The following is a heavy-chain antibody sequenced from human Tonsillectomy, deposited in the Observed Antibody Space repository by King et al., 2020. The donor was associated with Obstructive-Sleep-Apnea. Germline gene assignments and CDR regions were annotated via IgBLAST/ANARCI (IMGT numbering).Heavy chain of an antibody. Sequence: VQLVESGEGLVQPGRSLRLSCAASGFTFDDYAMHWVRQAPGKGLEWVSGISWNSGSIGYADSVKGRFTISRDNAKNSLYLQMNSLRAEDTALYYCAKEIEVTIVLGVTFGTDDWGQGTTVTVSS. D-gene: IGHD3-10*01. CDR2: ISWNSGSI. CDR3: AKEIEVTIVLGVTFGTDD. V-gene: IGHV3-9*01. CDR1: GFTFDDYA. J-gene: IGHJ6*02.